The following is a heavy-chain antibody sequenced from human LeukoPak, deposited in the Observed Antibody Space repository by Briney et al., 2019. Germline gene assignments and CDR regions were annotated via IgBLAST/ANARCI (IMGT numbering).Heavy chain of an antibody. CDR3: ARGALEITRALVPGDY. CDR2: ISADSGYT. Sequence: ASVKVSCKASGYIFSSYSISWVRQAPGQGLEWMGWISADSGYTNYAQMLQGRVTMTTDTSTSTAYMELSSLRSEDTAVYYCARGALEITRALVPGDYWGQGTLVTVSS. J-gene: IGHJ4*02. D-gene: IGHD1-1*01. CDR1: GYIFSSYS. V-gene: IGHV1-18*01.